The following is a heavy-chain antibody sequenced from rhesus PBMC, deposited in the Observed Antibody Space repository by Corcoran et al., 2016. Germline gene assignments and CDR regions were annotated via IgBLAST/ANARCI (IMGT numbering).Heavy chain of an antibody. CDR1: WVSIRGYY. J-gene: IGHJ4*01. CDR2: IYGSGGST. Sequence: QVQLQESGPGLVKPSETLSITCAASWVSIRGYYWSWIRHTPGTVLEWLGRIYGSGGSTDYNPSLKSRVTISTDTSKNQFSLKLSSVTAADTAVYFCARRPNSGDWSLDYWGQGVLVTVSP. CDR3: ARRPNSGDWSLDY. D-gene: IGHD6-37*01. V-gene: IGHV4-160*01.